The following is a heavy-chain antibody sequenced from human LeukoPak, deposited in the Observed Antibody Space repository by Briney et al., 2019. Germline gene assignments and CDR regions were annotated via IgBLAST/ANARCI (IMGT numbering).Heavy chain of an antibody. CDR1: GFTLSTYN. CDR3: ARDRDWNSGFDY. CDR2: ISTSSSYI. Sequence: GGSLRLSCAASGFTLSTYNMKWVRQAPRKGLEWVSSISTSSSYIYYADSVKGRFTISRDNARNSLYLQMNSLRAEDTAVYYCARDRDWNSGFDYWGQGILVTVSS. V-gene: IGHV3-21*01. J-gene: IGHJ4*02. D-gene: IGHD1-7*01.